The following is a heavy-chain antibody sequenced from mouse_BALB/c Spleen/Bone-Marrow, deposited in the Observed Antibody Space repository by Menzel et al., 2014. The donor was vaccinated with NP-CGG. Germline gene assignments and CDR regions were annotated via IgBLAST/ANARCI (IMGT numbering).Heavy chain of an antibody. CDR1: GYTFTSYV. J-gene: IGHJ1*01. CDR3: ARSLYGFDWYFDV. V-gene: IGHV1-14*01. D-gene: IGHD2-2*01. CDR2: INPYNDGT. Sequence: VQLKESGPELVKPGASVKMSCTASGYTFTSYVMHWVKQKPGQGLEWIGNINPYNDGTKYNEKLKGKATLTSDKFSSTAYMELGSLTTEDSAVYYCARSLYGFDWYFDVWGAGTTVTVSS.